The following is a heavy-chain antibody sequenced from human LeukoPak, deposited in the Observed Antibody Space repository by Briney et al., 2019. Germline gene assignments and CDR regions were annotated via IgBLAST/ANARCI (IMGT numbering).Heavy chain of an antibody. CDR1: GFTLSSYG. CDR3: AKDRQYQLLYLDY. Sequence: GGSLRLSCAASGFTLSSYGMSWVRQAPGKGLEWVSAISGSGGSTYYADSVKGRFTISRDNSKNTLYLQMNSLRAEDTAVYYCAKDRQYQLLYLDYWGQGTLVTVSS. D-gene: IGHD2-2*02. J-gene: IGHJ4*02. V-gene: IGHV3-23*01. CDR2: ISGSGGST.